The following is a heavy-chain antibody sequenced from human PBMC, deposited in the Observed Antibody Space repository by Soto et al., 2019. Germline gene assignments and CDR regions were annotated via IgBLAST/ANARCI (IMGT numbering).Heavy chain of an antibody. Sequence: SVKVSCKASGYTFTSYGISWVRQAPGQGLEWMGWISAYNGNTNYAQKLQGRVTMTTDTSTSTAYMELRSLRSDDTAVYYCARELVVVPAATYYYYYGMDVWGQGTTVTLSS. V-gene: IGHV1-18*01. D-gene: IGHD2-2*01. CDR2: ISAYNGNT. J-gene: IGHJ6*02. CDR3: ARELVVVPAATYYYYYGMDV. CDR1: GYTFTSYG.